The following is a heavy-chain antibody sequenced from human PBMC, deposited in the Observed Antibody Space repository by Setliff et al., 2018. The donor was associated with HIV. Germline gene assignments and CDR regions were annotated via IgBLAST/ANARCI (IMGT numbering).Heavy chain of an antibody. CDR2: IYYSGRT. CDR3: ARESLAAFDI. J-gene: IGHJ3*02. Sequence: SETLSLTCIISDGSISNYYWSWFRQTPGKGLEWIGHIYYSGRTNYNPSLNSRVTISIDTSKNHFSLKLTSVTAAGTAIYYCARESLAAFDIWGQGTLVTVSS. V-gene: IGHV4-59*01. CDR1: DGSISNYY.